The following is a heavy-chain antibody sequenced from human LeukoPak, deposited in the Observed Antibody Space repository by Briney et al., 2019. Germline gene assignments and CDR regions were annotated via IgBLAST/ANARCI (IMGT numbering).Heavy chain of an antibody. CDR3: ARFLGQQLVRGWFDP. Sequence: SVKVSCKASGGTFSSYAISWVRQAPGQGVEWMGGIIPIFGTANYAQKFQGRVTITTDESTSTAYMELSSLRSEDTAVYYCARFLGQQLVRGWFDPWGPGTLVTVSS. D-gene: IGHD6-13*01. CDR2: IIPIFGTA. J-gene: IGHJ5*02. CDR1: GGTFSSYA. V-gene: IGHV1-69*05.